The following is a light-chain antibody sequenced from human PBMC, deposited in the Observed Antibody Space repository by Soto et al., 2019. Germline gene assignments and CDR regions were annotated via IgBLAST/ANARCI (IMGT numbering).Light chain of an antibody. CDR3: QQYGSSPRT. Sequence: EIVMTQSPATLSVSPGERATFSCRASQSVSSSYLAWYQQKPGQAPGLLIYGASSRATGIPDRFSGSGSGTDFTLTISRLEPEDFAVYYCQQYGSSPRTFGQGTKVDIK. V-gene: IGKV3-20*01. CDR1: QSVSSSY. J-gene: IGKJ1*01. CDR2: GAS.